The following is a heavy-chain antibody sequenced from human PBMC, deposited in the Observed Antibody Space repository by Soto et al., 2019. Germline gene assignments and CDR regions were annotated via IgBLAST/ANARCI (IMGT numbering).Heavy chain of an antibody. CDR2: IRYDGSAS. Sequence: PGGSLRLSYAASGFTFSKYWMHWGRQAPGKGLVWVSRIRYDGSASTYADSVKGRFAISRDSAKNTLYLQMNSLRAEDTAVYYCASSIYSGSYHVGEPYRFDPWGHGT. CDR3: ASSIYSGSYHVGEPYRFDP. J-gene: IGHJ5*02. CDR1: GFTFSKYW. V-gene: IGHV3-74*01. D-gene: IGHD1-26*01.